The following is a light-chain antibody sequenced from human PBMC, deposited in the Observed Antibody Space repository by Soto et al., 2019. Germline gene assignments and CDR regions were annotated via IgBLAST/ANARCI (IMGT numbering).Light chain of an antibody. CDR3: QQSYSSPQT. CDR1: QSISRY. Sequence: DIQMTQSPSSLSASVGDRVTITCRASQSISRYLNWYQRKPGKAPKLLIYAASSLLGGVPSRFSGSGSGTDFTLTISSLQPEDFAIYYCQQSYSSPQTFGQGTKVEIK. J-gene: IGKJ1*01. V-gene: IGKV1-39*01. CDR2: AAS.